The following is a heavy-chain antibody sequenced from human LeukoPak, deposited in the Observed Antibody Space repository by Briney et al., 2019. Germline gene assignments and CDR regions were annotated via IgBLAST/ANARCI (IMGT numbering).Heavy chain of an antibody. CDR3: AGSRSFDY. V-gene: IGHV3-7*01. CDR2: IKQDGSEK. D-gene: IGHD3-10*01. J-gene: IGHJ4*02. CDR1: GFTFSSYW. Sequence: PGGSLRLSCAASGFTFSSYWMSWVRQAPGKGLEWVANIKQDGSEKYYVDSVKGRFTISRDNARSTLYLQMNSLRAEDTALYYCAGSRSFDYWGQGALVTVSS.